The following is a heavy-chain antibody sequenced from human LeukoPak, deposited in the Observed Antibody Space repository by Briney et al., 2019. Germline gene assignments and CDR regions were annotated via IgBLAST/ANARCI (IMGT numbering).Heavy chain of an antibody. CDR1: GFTFSSYG. CDR2: IWFDGSNE. J-gene: IGHJ6*02. D-gene: IGHD6-19*01. V-gene: IGHV3-33*06. Sequence: PGGSLRLSCTASGFTFSSYGMHWVRQAPGKGLEWVAVIWFDGSNEYYADPVKGRLTISRDNSKSTLYLQMNSLRAEDTAVYYCAEAVAATGHYYFGMDVWGQGTTVTVSS. CDR3: AEAVAATGHYYFGMDV.